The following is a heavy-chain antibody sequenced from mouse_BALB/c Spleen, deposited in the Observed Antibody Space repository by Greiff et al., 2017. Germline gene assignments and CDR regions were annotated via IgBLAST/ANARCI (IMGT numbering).Heavy chain of an antibody. Sequence: DVKLQESGPGLVKPSQSLSLTCSVTGYSITSGYYWNWIRQFPGNKLEWMGYISYDGSNNYNPSLKNRISITRDTSKNQFFLKLNSVTTEDTATYYCARDGYYGNLYAMDYWGQGTSVTVSS. CDR1: GYSITSGYY. D-gene: IGHD2-1*01. V-gene: IGHV3-6*02. J-gene: IGHJ4*01. CDR3: ARDGYYGNLYAMDY. CDR2: ISYDGSN.